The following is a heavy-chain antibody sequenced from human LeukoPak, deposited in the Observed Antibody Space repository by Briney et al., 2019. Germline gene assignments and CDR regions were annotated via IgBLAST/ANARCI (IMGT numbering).Heavy chain of an antibody. CDR2: INSVGSST. V-gene: IGHV3-74*01. D-gene: IGHD3-9*01. CDR3: ARGPYDILTGYYGYYFDY. J-gene: IGHJ4*02. CDR1: GFTFRSYW. Sequence: PGRSLRLSCAASGFTFRSYWMHWVRQPPGKGMVWVSRINSVGSSTSYADSVKGRFTISRDNAENTLYLQMNSLRAEDTAVYYCARGPYDILTGYYGYYFDYWGQGTLVTVSS.